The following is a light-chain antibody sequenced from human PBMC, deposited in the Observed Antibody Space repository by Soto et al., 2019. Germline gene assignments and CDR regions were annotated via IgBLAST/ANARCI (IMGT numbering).Light chain of an antibody. Sequence: QSALTQPPSASETPGQTVSISCSGSNSNIESNTVNWYQHLPGTAPKLLIYYNNQRPSGVPDRFSGSKSGTSASLAISGLQSEDESDYYCAAWDDTIKRYVFGTGTKVTVL. J-gene: IGLJ1*01. CDR2: YNN. CDR1: NSNIESNT. CDR3: AAWDDTIKRYV. V-gene: IGLV1-44*01.